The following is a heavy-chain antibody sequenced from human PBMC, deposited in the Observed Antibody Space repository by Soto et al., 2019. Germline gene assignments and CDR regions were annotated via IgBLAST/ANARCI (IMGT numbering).Heavy chain of an antibody. CDR2: FDPEDGET. CDR1: GYTLTELS. D-gene: IGHD1-26*01. V-gene: IGHV1-24*01. Sequence: GASVKVSCKVSGYTLTELSMHWVRQAPGKGLEWMGGFDPEDGETIYAQKFQGRVTMTEDTSTDTAYMELSSLRSEDTAVHYCATAYDSGSYYEGFDIWGQGTMVTVSS. J-gene: IGHJ3*02. CDR3: ATAYDSGSYYEGFDI.